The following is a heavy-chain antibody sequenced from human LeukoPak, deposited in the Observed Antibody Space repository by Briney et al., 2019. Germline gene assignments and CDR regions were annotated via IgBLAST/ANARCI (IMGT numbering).Heavy chain of an antibody. J-gene: IGHJ4*02. D-gene: IGHD3-22*01. CDR1: GYTVTELS. Sequence: ASVKVSCKVSGYTVTELSMHWVRQAPGKGLEWMGGFDPEDGETIYAQKFQGRVTMTEDTSTDTAYMELSSLRSEDTAVYYCATRARANYYDSSGYRPFPYYFDYWGQGTLVTVSS. CDR2: FDPEDGET. V-gene: IGHV1-24*01. CDR3: ATRARANYYDSSGYRPFPYYFDY.